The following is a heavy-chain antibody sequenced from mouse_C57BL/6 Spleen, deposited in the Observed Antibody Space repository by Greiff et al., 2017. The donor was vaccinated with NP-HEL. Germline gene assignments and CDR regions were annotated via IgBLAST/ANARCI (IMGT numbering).Heavy chain of an antibody. V-gene: IGHV1-53*01. Sequence: VQLQQPGTELVKPGASVKLSCKASGYTFTSYWMHWVKQRPGQGLEWIGNINPSNGGPNYNEKFKSKATLTVDKSSSTAYMQLSSLTSEDSAVYYCARENGSSYSHWYFDVWGTGTTVTVSS. CDR1: GYTFTSYW. CDR2: INPSNGGP. CDR3: ARENGSSYSHWYFDV. D-gene: IGHD1-1*01. J-gene: IGHJ1*03.